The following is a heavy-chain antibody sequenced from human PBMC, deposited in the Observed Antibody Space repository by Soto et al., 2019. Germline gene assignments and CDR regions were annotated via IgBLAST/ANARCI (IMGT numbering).Heavy chain of an antibody. J-gene: IGHJ4*02. CDR1: GYTFSDYY. CDR2: INPNSGGT. CDR3: AREPATAKPEGVDF. Sequence: ASVKVSCKASGYTFSDYYIHWVRQAPGQGLEWMGWINPNSGGTRYAPKFQGGVTMTRDTSITTAYMELSRLRSGDTAVYYCAREPATAKPEGVDFWGQGTLVTVSS. D-gene: IGHD1-1*01. V-gene: IGHV1-2*02.